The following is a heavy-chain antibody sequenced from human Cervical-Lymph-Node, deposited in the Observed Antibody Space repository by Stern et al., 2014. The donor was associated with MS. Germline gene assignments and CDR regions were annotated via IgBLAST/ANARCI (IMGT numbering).Heavy chain of an antibody. CDR2: FDPEHGET. D-gene: IGHD2-21*02. CDR1: GYTLSEIY. J-gene: IGHJ6*02. V-gene: IGHV1-24*01. Sequence: QMQLVQSGAEVKKPGASVKVSCKVSGYTLSEIYMHWVRQAPGKGLEWMGGFDPEHGETRYAQKFQGRVTMAEDRSTDTAYMELSSLRSEDTAVYYCATHRGRVTYYYGMDVWGQGTTVTVSS. CDR3: ATHRGRVTYYYGMDV.